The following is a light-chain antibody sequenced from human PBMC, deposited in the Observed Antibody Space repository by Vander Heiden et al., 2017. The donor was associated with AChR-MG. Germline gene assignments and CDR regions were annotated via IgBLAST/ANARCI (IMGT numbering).Light chain of an antibody. CDR2: SNS. CDR3: AAWNDSLNGYL. Sequence: QSVLTQPPSASGTPGQRVTISCSGSSTNIGSNTVNWYQHLPGTAPRLLIYSNSQRPSGVPDRFSGSKSGTSAYLAISGLQSEDEADDYCAAWNDSLNGYLFGTGTKVTVL. V-gene: IGLV1-44*01. CDR1: STNIGSNT. J-gene: IGLJ1*01.